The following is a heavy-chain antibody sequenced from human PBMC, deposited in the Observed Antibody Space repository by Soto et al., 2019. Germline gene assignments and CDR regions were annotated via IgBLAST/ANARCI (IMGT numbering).Heavy chain of an antibody. V-gene: IGHV3-15*01. Sequence: GGSLRLSCAASGFTFSNAWMSWVRQAPGKGLEWVGRIKSKTDGGTTDYAAPVKGRFTISRDDSKNTLYLQMNSLKTEDTAVYYCTTADYYGSGPGAFDIWGQGTMVTVSS. CDR3: TTADYYGSGPGAFDI. J-gene: IGHJ3*02. CDR1: GFTFSNAW. CDR2: IKSKTDGGTT. D-gene: IGHD3-10*01.